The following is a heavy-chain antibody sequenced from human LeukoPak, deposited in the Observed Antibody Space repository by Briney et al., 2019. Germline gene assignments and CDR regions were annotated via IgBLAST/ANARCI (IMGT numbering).Heavy chain of an antibody. CDR3: SRVRPHPIIDV. CDR1: GFTVSSNY. V-gene: IGHV3-53*01. Sequence: GGSLRLSCAASGFTVSSNYMSWVRQAPGKGLEWVSVIYTGGSTYYDDSVKGRFTISRDNSTNKLYLQMNSLRAEDTAVYYYSRVRPHPIIDVWGKETTVSV. J-gene: IGHJ6*03. CDR2: IYTGGST.